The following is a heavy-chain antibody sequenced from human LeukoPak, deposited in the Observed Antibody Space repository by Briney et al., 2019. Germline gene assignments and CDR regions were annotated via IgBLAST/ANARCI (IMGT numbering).Heavy chain of an antibody. V-gene: IGHV4-38-2*01. CDR3: ARKLYYGDYFDY. CDR1: GYSISRGYY. CDR2: IYHSGST. D-gene: IGHD2-8*01. Sequence: SETLSLTCAVSGYSISRGYYWGWIRQPPGKGLEWIGTIYHSGSTYYNPPLESRVTISVDTSKNQFSLKLNSVTAADTAVYYCARKLYYGDYFDYWGQGALVTVSS. J-gene: IGHJ4*02.